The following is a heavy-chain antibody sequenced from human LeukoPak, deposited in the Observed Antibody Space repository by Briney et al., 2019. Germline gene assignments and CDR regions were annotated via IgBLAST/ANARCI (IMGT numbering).Heavy chain of an antibody. Sequence: SETLSLTCAVSGFSISSGYYRGWIPQPPRKWPQWIGCIYHSGSTSYNPSLNTRVTITVHTSKHKFSLKLSSVTAADPAVYYCARLRDYYYMDVWGKGTTVTVPS. CDR3: ARLRDYYYMDV. V-gene: IGHV4-38-2*01. CDR1: GFSISSGYY. CDR2: IYHSGST. J-gene: IGHJ6*03.